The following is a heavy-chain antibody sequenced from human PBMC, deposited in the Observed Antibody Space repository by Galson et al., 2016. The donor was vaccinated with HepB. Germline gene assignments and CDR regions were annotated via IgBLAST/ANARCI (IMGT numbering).Heavy chain of an antibody. J-gene: IGHJ4*02. CDR3: AGYCRGGSCSGQGSFDY. CDR2: VGSCPSGT. Sequence: SLRLSCAASGFTFGDYTLSWVRQAPGRGLEWVSSVGSCPSGTCYADSVTGRFTISRDFSKNTVYLQMNSLRAEDTAVYYCAGYCRGGSCSGQGSFDYWIQGTLVTVSS. D-gene: IGHD2-15*01. CDR1: GFTFGDYT. V-gene: IGHV3-23*01.